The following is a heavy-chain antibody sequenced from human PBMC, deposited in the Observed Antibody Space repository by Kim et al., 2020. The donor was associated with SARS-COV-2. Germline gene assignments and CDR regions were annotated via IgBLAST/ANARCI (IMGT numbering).Heavy chain of an antibody. D-gene: IGHD3-3*01. Sequence: VKGRFTIAMDNAKNSLYLQMNSLRAEDTAVYYCAKWSGYYTRYYYYGMDVWGQGTTVTVSS. CDR3: AKWSGYYTRYYYYGMDV. J-gene: IGHJ6*02. V-gene: IGHV3-11*04.